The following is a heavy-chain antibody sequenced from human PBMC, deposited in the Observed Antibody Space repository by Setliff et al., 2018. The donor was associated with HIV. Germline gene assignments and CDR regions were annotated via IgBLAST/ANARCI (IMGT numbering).Heavy chain of an antibody. CDR2: IYYDGRT. CDR1: GGSISNYY. D-gene: IGHD3-16*01. CDR3: ARGGAVSADFDS. J-gene: IGHJ5*01. V-gene: IGHV4-59*12. Sequence: LTCTVSGGSISNYYWSWIRQSPGKGLEWIGSIYYDGRTFYKPSLKSRLTISVDTSKNQFSLSLNSVTAADTAVYFCARGGAVSADFDSWGQGTLVTVSS.